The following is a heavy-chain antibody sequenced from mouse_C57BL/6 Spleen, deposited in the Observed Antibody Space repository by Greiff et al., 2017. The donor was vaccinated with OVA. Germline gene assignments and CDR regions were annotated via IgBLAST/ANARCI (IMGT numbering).Heavy chain of an antibody. Sequence: VQLKESGGGLVKPGGSLKLSCAASGFTFSDYGMHWVRQAPEKGLEWVAYISSGSSTIDYAATVKGRFTISRDNATNTLFLQLTSLRSEDTAMYYGARGPGHWYFDVWGTGTTVTVSS. CDR3: ARGPGHWYFDV. V-gene: IGHV5-17*01. J-gene: IGHJ1*03. D-gene: IGHD3-1*01. CDR1: GFTFSDYG. CDR2: ISSGSSTI.